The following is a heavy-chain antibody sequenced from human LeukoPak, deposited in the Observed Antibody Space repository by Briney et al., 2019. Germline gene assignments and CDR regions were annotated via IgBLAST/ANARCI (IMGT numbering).Heavy chain of an antibody. J-gene: IGHJ4*02. Sequence: PGGSLRLSCAASGFTFSDYYMRWIRQAPGKGLEWVSYISSSGSTKYYADSVKGRFTISRDNAKNSLYLQMNILRAEDTAVYYCARWGKGYYGSGSSYYFDYWGQGTLVTVSS. CDR1: GFTFSDYY. CDR3: ARWGKGYYGSGSSYYFDY. D-gene: IGHD3-10*01. V-gene: IGHV3-11*04. CDR2: ISSSGSTK.